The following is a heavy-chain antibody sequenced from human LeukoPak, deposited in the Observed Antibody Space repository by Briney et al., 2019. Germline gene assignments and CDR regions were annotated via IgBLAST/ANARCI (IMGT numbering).Heavy chain of an antibody. D-gene: IGHD4-23*01. J-gene: IGHJ3*02. CDR2: IYYSGST. Sequence: SETLSLTCTVSDGSISSYYWSWIRQPPGKGLEWIGYIYYSGSTNYNPSLKSRVAISVDTSKNQFSLKLSSVTAADTAVYYCARVYGGNSGGVGAFDIWGQGTMVTVSS. V-gene: IGHV4-59*01. CDR3: ARVYGGNSGGVGAFDI. CDR1: DGSISSYY.